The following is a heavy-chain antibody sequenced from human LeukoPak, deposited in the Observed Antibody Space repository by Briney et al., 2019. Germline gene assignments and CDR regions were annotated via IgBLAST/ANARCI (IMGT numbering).Heavy chain of an antibody. V-gene: IGHV3-13*01. CDR3: ARGGLRSFDI. D-gene: IGHD4-17*01. CDR1: GFTFSSYD. CDR2: IGTPGDT. Sequence: GGSLRLSCAASGFTFSSYDMHWVRQAIGKGLEWVSAIGTPGDTFYPGSVKGRFTISRENAKSSLYLQMNSLRAEDTAVYYCARGGLRSFDIWGQGTMVTVSS. J-gene: IGHJ3*02.